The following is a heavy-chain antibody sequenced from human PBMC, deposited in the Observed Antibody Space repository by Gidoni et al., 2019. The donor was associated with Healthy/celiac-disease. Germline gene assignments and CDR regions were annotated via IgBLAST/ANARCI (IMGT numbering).Heavy chain of an antibody. CDR1: GYTFPGYY. CDR3: ARVLSSSGYRAPHFYY. J-gene: IGHJ4*02. Sequence: QVQLVQSGAEVKKPGASVKVCCKASGYTFPGYYMHWVRQAPGQGLEWMGWINPNSGGTHYAQKFQGRVTMTRDTSISTAYMELSRLISDDTAVYYCARVLSSSGYRAPHFYYWGQGTLVTVSS. CDR2: INPNSGGT. V-gene: IGHV1-2*02. D-gene: IGHD3-22*01.